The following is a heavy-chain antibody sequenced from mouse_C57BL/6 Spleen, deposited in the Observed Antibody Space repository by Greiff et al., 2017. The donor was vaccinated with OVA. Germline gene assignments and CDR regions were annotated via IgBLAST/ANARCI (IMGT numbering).Heavy chain of an antibody. Sequence: VQLQQPGAELVRPGSSVKLSCKASGYTFTSYWMHWVKQRPIQGLEWIGNIDPSDSETHYNQKFKDKATLTVDKSSSTAYMQLSSLTSEDSAVYYCARSHYYYGSSYWFAYWGQGTLVTVSA. CDR1: GYTFTSYW. J-gene: IGHJ3*01. D-gene: IGHD1-1*01. CDR2: IDPSDSET. CDR3: ARSHYYYGSSYWFAY. V-gene: IGHV1-52*01.